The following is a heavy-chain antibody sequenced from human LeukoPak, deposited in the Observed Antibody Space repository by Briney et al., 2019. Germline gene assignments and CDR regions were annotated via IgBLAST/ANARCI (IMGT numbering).Heavy chain of an antibody. CDR3: ARPYGSGSYFDY. CDR1: GGYITSSSYY. CDR2: IYYSGST. Sequence: PSETLSLTCTVSGGYITSSSYYWDWIRQPPGRGLEWIGSIYYSGSTYYNPSLKSRVTISVDTSKNQFSLKLSSVTAADTAVYYCARPYGSGSYFDYWGQGTLVTVSS. J-gene: IGHJ4*02. V-gene: IGHV4-39*01. D-gene: IGHD3-10*01.